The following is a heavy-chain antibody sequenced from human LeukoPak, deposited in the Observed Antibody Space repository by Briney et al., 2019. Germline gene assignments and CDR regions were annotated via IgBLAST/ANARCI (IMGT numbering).Heavy chain of an antibody. CDR1: GYTSTGYY. CDR3: ARGGRAYYYGSGSYYPIDY. Sequence: ASVKVSCKASGYTSTGYYMHWVRQAPGQGLEWMGWINPNRGGTNYAQKFQGRVTTTRDTSISTAYMELSRLRSDDTAVYYCARGGRAYYYGSGSYYPIDYWGQGTLVTVSS. D-gene: IGHD3-10*01. V-gene: IGHV1-2*02. J-gene: IGHJ4*02. CDR2: INPNRGGT.